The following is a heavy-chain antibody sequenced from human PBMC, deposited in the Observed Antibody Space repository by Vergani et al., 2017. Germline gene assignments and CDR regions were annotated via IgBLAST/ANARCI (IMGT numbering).Heavy chain of an antibody. CDR3: AKALGWSLTALDY. V-gene: IGHV3-9*01. CDR1: GFTFDDYA. J-gene: IGHJ4*02. D-gene: IGHD7-27*01. Sequence: DVQLVESGGGLVQPGRSLRLSCAASGFTFDDYAMHWVRQAPGKGLEWVSGISWNSGSIGYADSVKGRFTISRDNAKNSLYLQMNSLRAEDTALYYCAKALGWSLTALDYWGQGTLVTVSS. CDR2: ISWNSGSI.